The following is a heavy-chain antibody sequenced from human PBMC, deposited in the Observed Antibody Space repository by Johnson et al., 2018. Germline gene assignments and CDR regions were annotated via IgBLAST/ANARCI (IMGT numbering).Heavy chain of an antibody. CDR1: GFTFDDYA. CDR3: AKAPVGWLGEGAEYFQH. V-gene: IGHV3-9*01. J-gene: IGHJ1*01. D-gene: IGHD3-3*01. CDR2: ISWNSGSI. Sequence: VQLVQSGGGLVQPGRSLRLSCAASGFTFDDYAMHWVRQAPGKGLEWVSGISWNSGSIGYADSVEGRFTISRDNAKNSLYLKMNSLRPEDTALYYCAKAPVGWLGEGAEYFQHWGQGTLVTVSS.